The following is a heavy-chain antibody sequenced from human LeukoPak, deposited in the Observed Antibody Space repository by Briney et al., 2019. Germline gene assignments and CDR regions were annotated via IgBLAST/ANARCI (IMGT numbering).Heavy chain of an antibody. CDR1: GFTFINYG. J-gene: IGHJ3*02. Sequence: GGSLRLSCEASGFTFINYGMNWVRQAPGKGLKLVSFTVTGGNDIYYGDSVKGRFNISRENARNLLFLQMNGLRAEDTAVYYCARGRSITLLRGVDMSDGFDIWGKGEMVAVSS. CDR2: TVTGGNDI. V-gene: IGHV3-21*06. CDR3: ARGRSITLLRGVDMSDGFDI. D-gene: IGHD3-10*01.